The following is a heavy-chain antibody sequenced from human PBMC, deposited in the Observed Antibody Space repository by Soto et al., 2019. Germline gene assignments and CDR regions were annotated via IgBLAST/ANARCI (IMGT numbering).Heavy chain of an antibody. Sequence: PGGSLRLSCAASGFTFSSYGMHWVRQAPGKGLEWVAVIWYDGSNKYYADSVKGRFTISRDNSKNTLYLQMNSLRAEDTAVYYCARDGLYSSSWSDFDYWGQGTLVTVSS. CDR2: IWYDGSNK. J-gene: IGHJ4*02. CDR3: ARDGLYSSSWSDFDY. D-gene: IGHD6-13*01. CDR1: GFTFSSYG. V-gene: IGHV3-33*01.